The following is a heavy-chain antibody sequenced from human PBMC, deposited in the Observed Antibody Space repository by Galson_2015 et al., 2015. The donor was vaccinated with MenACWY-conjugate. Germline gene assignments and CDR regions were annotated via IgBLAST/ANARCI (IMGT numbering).Heavy chain of an antibody. CDR1: GYSFTSYW. J-gene: IGHJ4*02. CDR2: IYPGDSDT. V-gene: IGHV5-51*01. D-gene: IGHD3-10*01. Sequence: QSGAEVKKPGESLKISCKGSGYSFTSYWIGWVRQMPGKGLEWMGIIYPGDSDTRYSPSFQGQVTISADKSISTAYLQWSSLKASDTAMYYCARQGGTMVRGVSATYFDYWGQGTLVTVSS. CDR3: ARQGGTMVRGVSATYFDY.